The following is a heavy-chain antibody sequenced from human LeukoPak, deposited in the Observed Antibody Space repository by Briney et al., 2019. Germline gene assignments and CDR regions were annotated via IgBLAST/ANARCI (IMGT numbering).Heavy chain of an antibody. J-gene: IGHJ4*02. CDR1: GFTFSSYS. CDR3: ARDYDSII. Sequence: GGSLRLXCAASGFTFSSYSMNWVRQAPGKGLEWVSSISGSSSYIYYADSVKGRFTISRDNAKNSLYLQMNSLRAEDTAVYYCARDYDSIIWGQGTLVTVSS. V-gene: IGHV3-21*01. CDR2: ISGSSSYI. D-gene: IGHD3-22*01.